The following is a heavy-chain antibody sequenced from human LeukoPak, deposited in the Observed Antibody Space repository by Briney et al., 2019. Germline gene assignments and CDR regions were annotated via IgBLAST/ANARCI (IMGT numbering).Heavy chain of an antibody. V-gene: IGHV3-30*18. CDR1: GFTFSSYS. CDR2: ISDDGSNR. J-gene: IGHJ2*01. Sequence: SGGSLRLSCGASGFTFSSYSMNWVRQAPGKGLEWVAVISDDGSNRYYADSVKGRFTISRDNSKNTLYLQMNSLRAEDTAVYYCAKDADTATIIYWYFDLWGRGTLVTVSS. CDR3: AKDADTATIIYWYFDL. D-gene: IGHD5-18*01.